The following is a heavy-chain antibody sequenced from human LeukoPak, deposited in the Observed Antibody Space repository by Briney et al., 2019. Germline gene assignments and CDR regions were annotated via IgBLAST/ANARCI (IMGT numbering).Heavy chain of an antibody. Sequence: ASVKVSCKASGYTFTGDYMHSLRQAPGQGLEWMGWINPNSGGTKYAQKFQGRVTMTRDTSISTAYMELSRLRSDDTAVYSCAKEQMAIAFDPWGQGTLVTVSS. V-gene: IGHV1-2*02. CDR3: AKEQMAIAFDP. CDR1: GYTFTGDY. D-gene: IGHD5-24*01. CDR2: INPNSGGT. J-gene: IGHJ5*02.